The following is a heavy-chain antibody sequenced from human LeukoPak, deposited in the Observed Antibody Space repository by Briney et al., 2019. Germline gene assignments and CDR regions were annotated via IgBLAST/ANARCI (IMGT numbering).Heavy chain of an antibody. Sequence: ASVKVSCKASGYTFTGYYMHWVRQAPGQGLEWMGWINPNSGGTNYAQKFQGRVTMTRDTSISTAYMELSRLRSDDTAVYYCARDRYYDSSGYYYNNYYYYMDVWGKGTTVTISS. D-gene: IGHD3-22*01. CDR2: INPNSGGT. CDR1: GYTFTGYY. J-gene: IGHJ6*03. CDR3: ARDRYYDSSGYYYNNYYYYMDV. V-gene: IGHV1-2*02.